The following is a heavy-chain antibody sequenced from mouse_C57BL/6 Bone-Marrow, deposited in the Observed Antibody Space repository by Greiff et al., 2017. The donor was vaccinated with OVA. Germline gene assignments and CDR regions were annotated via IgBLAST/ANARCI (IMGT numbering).Heavy chain of an antibody. CDR1: GYTFTSYG. CDR2: IYPRSGNT. J-gene: IGHJ1*03. Sequence: QVQLKESGAELARPGASVKLSCKASGYTFTSYGISWVKQRTGQGLEWIGEIYPRSGNTYYNEKFKGKATLTADKSSSTAYMELRSLTSEDTAVYFCARGAGDGGGYFDDWGKGTTVTVSS. CDR3: ARGAGDGGGYFDD. D-gene: IGHD3-3*01. V-gene: IGHV1-81*01.